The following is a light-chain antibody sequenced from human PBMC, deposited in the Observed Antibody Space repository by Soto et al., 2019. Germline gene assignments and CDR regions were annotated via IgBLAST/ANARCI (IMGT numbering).Light chain of an antibody. CDR2: KAS. V-gene: IGKV1-5*03. CDR3: QQYNSYSPLT. CDR1: QSISSW. Sequence: DIQMTQSPSTLSASVGDRVTITCRTSQSISSWLAWYQQKPGKAPKLLIYKASSLESGVPSRFSGSEYGTEFTLTISSLQPDDFATYFCQQYNSYSPLTFGGGTKVKI. J-gene: IGKJ4*01.